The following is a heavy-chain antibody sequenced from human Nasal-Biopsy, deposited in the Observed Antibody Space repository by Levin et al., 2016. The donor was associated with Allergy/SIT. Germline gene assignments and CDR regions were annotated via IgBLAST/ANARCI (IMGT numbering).Heavy chain of an antibody. CDR1: GHTLTDLS. V-gene: IGHV1-24*01. Sequence: ASVKVSCKVSGHTLTDLSLHWVRQAPGKGLEWMGHFDPEDGETIYAQKFQARVTMTEDTSTDTAYMELSSLRSDDTAVYYCATDFRRDIVPTIEFWGQGTLVTVSS. CDR2: FDPEDGET. J-gene: IGHJ4*02. D-gene: IGHD5-12*01. CDR3: ATDFRRDIVPTIEF.